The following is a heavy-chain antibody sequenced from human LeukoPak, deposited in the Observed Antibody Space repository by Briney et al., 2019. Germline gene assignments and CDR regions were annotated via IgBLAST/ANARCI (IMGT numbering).Heavy chain of an antibody. D-gene: IGHD2-8*01. CDR2: FDPEDGET. CDR3: ATCLRWCMLELIYS. CDR1: GYTLTELS. Sequence: ASVKVSCKVSGYTLTELSVHWVRQAPGKGLEWMGGFDPEDGETIYAQRFQGRVTMAEDTSTDTAYMELSSLRSEDTAVYYCATCLRWCMLELIYSWGQGTLVTVSS. V-gene: IGHV1-24*01. J-gene: IGHJ4*02.